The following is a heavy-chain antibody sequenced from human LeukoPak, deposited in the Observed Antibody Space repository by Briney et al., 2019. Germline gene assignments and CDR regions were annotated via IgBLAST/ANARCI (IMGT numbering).Heavy chain of an antibody. D-gene: IGHD2-2*01. CDR1: GGSISSSSYY. J-gene: IGHJ4*02. V-gene: IGHV4-39*01. Sequence: SETLSLTCTVSGGSISSSSYYWGWIRQPPGKGLEWIGSIYYSGSTYYNPSLKSRVTISVDTSKNQFSLKLSSVTAADTAVYYCARGWYEWYCSSTSCYEGGFFDYWGQGTLVTVSS. CDR3: ARGWYEWYCSSTSCYEGGFFDY. CDR2: IYYSGST.